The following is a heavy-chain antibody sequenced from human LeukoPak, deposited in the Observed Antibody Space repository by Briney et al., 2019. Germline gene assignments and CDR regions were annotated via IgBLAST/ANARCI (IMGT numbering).Heavy chain of an antibody. J-gene: IGHJ4*02. CDR3: AKGVAPLAFVY. CDR2: ISGDGAFT. V-gene: IGHV3-23*01. Sequence: PGGSLSPCCTASGFIFSDYAMSWVRQAPGKGLEWVSGISGDGAFTYYGDSVKGRFTISRDNSKNTLYLQMNSLRGEDRAVYYCAKGVAPLAFVYLGQGTLVTVSS. CDR1: GFIFSDYA.